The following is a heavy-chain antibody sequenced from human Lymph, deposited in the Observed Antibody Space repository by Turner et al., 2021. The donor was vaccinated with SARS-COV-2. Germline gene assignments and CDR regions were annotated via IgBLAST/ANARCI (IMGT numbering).Heavy chain of an antibody. Sequence: QVQLVESGGGGVQTGRSLRLSCAASGFTFSSYVMHWVRQAPGKGLEWVAVRWYDGSNKYYADSVKGRFTISRDNSKNTLYLQMNSLRAEDTAVYYCARGLGSSWYSGGFDYWGQGTLVTVSS. CDR1: GFTFSSYV. CDR2: RWYDGSNK. J-gene: IGHJ4*02. V-gene: IGHV3-33*01. CDR3: ARGLGSSWYSGGFDY. D-gene: IGHD6-13*01.